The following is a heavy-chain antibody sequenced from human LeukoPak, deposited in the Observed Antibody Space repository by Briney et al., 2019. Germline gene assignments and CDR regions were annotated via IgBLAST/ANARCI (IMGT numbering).Heavy chain of an antibody. CDR2: ITKSGDQT. CDR1: GITFSNSA. D-gene: IGHD5-24*01. Sequence: AGGSLRLSCVPSGITFSNSALSWVRQAPGKGPEWVSTITKSGDQTHYADSVRGLFTISRDIFKNTLYLQMNSLRAEDTAVYHCVKSAGKDGYRDVFDIWGQGTVVTVSS. J-gene: IGHJ3*02. CDR3: VKSAGKDGYRDVFDI. V-gene: IGHV3-23*01.